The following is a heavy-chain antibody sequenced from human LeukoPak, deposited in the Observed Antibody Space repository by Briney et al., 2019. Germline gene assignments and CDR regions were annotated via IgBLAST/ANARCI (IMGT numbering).Heavy chain of an antibody. J-gene: IGHJ3*02. CDR2: IHYSGST. Sequence: TPSETLSLTCTVSGGSISSGGYYWSWIRQHPGKGLEWIGYIHYSGSTYYNPSLKSRPTISLDTSKNQFSLKLSSVTAADTAVYYCARGTYYDYVWGSYRPSHDAFEIWGHGTMVTVSS. CDR1: GGSISSGGYY. V-gene: IGHV4-31*03. D-gene: IGHD3-16*02. CDR3: ARGTYYDYVWGSYRPSHDAFEI.